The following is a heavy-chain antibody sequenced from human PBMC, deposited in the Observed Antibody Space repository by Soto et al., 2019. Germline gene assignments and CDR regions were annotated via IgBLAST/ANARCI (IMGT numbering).Heavy chain of an antibody. V-gene: IGHV3-23*01. D-gene: IGHD3-10*01. CDR2: ISYGGGTT. Sequence: GRLMRHSCAASEFTFSNYAMRRVSQAPGKGLEWVSAISYGGGTTYYADSVKGRFTISRDNSKNTLYLQMNSLRAEDTAVYYCASITMDLGYYYGMDVWGQGTTVTV. CDR1: EFTFSNYA. J-gene: IGHJ6*02. CDR3: ASITMDLGYYYGMDV.